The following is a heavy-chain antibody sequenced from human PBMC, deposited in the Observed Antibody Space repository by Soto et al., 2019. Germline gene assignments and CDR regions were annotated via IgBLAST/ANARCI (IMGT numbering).Heavy chain of an antibody. D-gene: IGHD2-21*01. CDR2: ISSSSSYI. Sequence: GGSLRLSCAASGFTFSSYSMNWVRQAPGKGLEWVSSISSSSSYIYYADSVKGRFTISRDNAKNSLYLQMNSLRAEDTAVYYCAREAGVVIAYDAFDIWGQGTMVTVSS. CDR1: GFTFSSYS. J-gene: IGHJ3*02. CDR3: AREAGVVIAYDAFDI. V-gene: IGHV3-21*01.